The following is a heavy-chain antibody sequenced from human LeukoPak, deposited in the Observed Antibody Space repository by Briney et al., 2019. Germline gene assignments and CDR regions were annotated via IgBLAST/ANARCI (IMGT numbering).Heavy chain of an antibody. D-gene: IGHD3-10*01. CDR3: ARGPMVRGVMLGYFDY. CDR1: GYTFTNYD. J-gene: IGHJ4*02. Sequence: ASVKVSCKTSGYTFTNYDMHWVRQAPGQGLEWMGWINPNSGATKYAQKFQGRVTMTRDTSISTAYMELSRLRSDDTAVYYCARGPMVRGVMLGYFDYWGQGTLVTVSS. CDR2: INPNSGAT. V-gene: IGHV1-2*02.